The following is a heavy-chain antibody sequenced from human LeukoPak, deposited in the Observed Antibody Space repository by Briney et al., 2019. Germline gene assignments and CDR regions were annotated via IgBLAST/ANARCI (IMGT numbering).Heavy chain of an antibody. CDR2: IPYDGSHT. CDR3: ARSELGIGHYFDY. CDR1: AFTFSSDS. D-gene: IGHD7-27*01. V-gene: IGHV3-30-3*01. J-gene: IGHJ4*02. Sequence: PGRSLRLSCAASAFTFSSDSMHWVRQAPGNRLEWVAVIPYDGSHTYYADSVKGRFTISRDNSQNTLYPQMNSLRADDTAVYYCARSELGIGHYFDYWGQGTLVTVSS.